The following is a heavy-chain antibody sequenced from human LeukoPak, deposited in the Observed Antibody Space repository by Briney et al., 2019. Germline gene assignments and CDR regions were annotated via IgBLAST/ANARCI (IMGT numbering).Heavy chain of an antibody. D-gene: IGHD6-19*01. J-gene: IGHJ3*02. CDR1: GFTFSSYS. CDR3: ARVGQWLVRSFDAFDI. Sequence: GGSLRLSCAASGFTFSSYSMNWVRQAPGKGLEWVSSISSSSSYIYYADSVEGRFTISRDNAKNSLYLQMNSLRAEDTAVYYCARVGQWLVRSFDAFDIWGQGTMVTVSS. CDR2: ISSSSSYI. V-gene: IGHV3-21*01.